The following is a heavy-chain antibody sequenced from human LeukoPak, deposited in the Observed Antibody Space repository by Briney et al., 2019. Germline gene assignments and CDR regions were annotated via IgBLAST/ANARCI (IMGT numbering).Heavy chain of an antibody. CDR1: GGSFGGYS. Sequence: SETLSLTCAVYGGSFGGYSWTWIRQPPGKGLDWIGEINHSGSTNYNPSLTSRVIISIDTSERQFSLRLTSLTAADTAVYYCARYRGGGLNYLDFWGQGTPVTVSS. J-gene: IGHJ4*02. V-gene: IGHV4-34*01. CDR2: INHSGST. D-gene: IGHD3-10*01. CDR3: ARYRGGGLNYLDF.